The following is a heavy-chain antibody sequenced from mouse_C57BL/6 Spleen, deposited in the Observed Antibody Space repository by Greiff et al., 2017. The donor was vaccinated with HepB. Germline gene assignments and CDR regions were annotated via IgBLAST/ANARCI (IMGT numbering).Heavy chain of an antibody. D-gene: IGHD3-2*02. CDR2: ISSGGSYT. J-gene: IGHJ3*01. CDR3: ARRGGTAQASWFAY. CDR1: GFTFSSYG. V-gene: IGHV5-6*02. Sequence: EVKLVESGGDLVKPGGSLKLSCAASGFTFSSYGMSWVRQTPDKRLEWVATISSGGSYTYYPDSVKGRFTISRGNAKNTLYLQMSSLKSEDTAMYYCARRGGTAQASWFAYWGQGTLVTVSA.